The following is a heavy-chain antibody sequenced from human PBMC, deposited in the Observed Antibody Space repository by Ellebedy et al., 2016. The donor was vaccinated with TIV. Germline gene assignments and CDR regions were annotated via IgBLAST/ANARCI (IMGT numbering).Heavy chain of an antibody. CDR3: ARDRGYGSGSPIDY. CDR1: GYTFTSYG. D-gene: IGHD3-10*01. Sequence: AASVKVSCKASGYTFTSYGISWVRQAPGHGLEWMGWISAYTDNTNYTQKLQGRVTMTTDTSTTTAYMELRSLRSDDTAVYYCARDRGYGSGSPIDYWGQGTLVTVSS. V-gene: IGHV1-18*01. J-gene: IGHJ4*02. CDR2: ISAYTDNT.